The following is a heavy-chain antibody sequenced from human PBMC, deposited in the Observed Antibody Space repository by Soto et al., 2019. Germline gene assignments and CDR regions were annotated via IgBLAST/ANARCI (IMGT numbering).Heavy chain of an antibody. J-gene: IGHJ6*02. D-gene: IGHD2-21*02. CDR1: GYSFTSYW. CDR2: IYPGDSDT. CDR3: ARRGVTSRYGMDV. Sequence: GESLKISCRGSGYSFTSYWIGWVRQLPGKGLEWMGIIYPGDSDTRYSPSFQGQVTISADKSISTAYLQWSSLKASDTAMYYCARRGVTSRYGMDVWGQGTTVTVS. V-gene: IGHV5-51*01.